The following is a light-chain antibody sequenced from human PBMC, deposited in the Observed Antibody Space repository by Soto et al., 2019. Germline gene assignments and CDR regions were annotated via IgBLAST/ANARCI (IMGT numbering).Light chain of an antibody. V-gene: IGKV1-5*03. CDR1: QSISSW. J-gene: IGKJ4*01. CDR3: QNYNIYPLT. Sequence: DIQMTQSPSTLSASVGDRVIITCRASQSISSWLAWYQQKPGKATELLIYKASSLQSGVPSRFSGSGSGTEFTLTISSLQPDDFATYYCQNYNIYPLTFGGGTKVEIK. CDR2: KAS.